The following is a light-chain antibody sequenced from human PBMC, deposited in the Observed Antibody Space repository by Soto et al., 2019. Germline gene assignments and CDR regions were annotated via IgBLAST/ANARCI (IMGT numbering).Light chain of an antibody. V-gene: IGLV2-8*01. CDR1: KNDIGVYDF. CDR3: KSYDGSNHYV. CDR2: EVV. J-gene: IGLJ1*01. Sequence: QSVLTQPPSASGSPGQSVTISCTGTKNDIGVYDFVSWYQHHPGKAPRLIIYEVVQRPSGVPDRFSGSKSGNTASLTVSGLPAADEADYFCKSYDGSNHYVFGSGTKVTVL.